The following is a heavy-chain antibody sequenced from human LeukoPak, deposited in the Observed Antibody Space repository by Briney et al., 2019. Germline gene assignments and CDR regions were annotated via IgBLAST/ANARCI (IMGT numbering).Heavy chain of an antibody. CDR1: GGSISSHY. Sequence: PSETLSLTCTVSGGSISSHYWSWIRQPPGKGLEWIGYIYYSGSTNYNPSLKSRVTISVDPSKNQFSLKLSSVTAADTAVYYCARDSSYHPPYYMDVWGKGTTVTVSS. CDR2: IYYSGST. CDR3: ARDSSYHPPYYMDV. V-gene: IGHV4-59*11. J-gene: IGHJ6*03.